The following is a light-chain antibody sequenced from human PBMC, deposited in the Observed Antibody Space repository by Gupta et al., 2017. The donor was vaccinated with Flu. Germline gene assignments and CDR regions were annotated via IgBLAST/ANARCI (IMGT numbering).Light chain of an antibody. Sequence: TSSDVGSYNLVSWYQQHPGKAPKLMIYDVTNRPSGVSNRFSGSKSGNTASLAISGLQAEDEADYYCSSYTSRSHWVFGGGTKVTVL. J-gene: IGLJ3*02. CDR3: SSYTSRSHWV. CDR1: SSDVGSYNL. V-gene: IGLV2-14*02. CDR2: DVT.